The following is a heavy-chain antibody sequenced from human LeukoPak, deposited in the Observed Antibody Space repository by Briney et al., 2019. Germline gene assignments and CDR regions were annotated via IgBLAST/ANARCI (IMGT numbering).Heavy chain of an antibody. D-gene: IGHD3-10*01. Sequence: GGSLRLSCAASGFTFSSYSMNWVRQAPGKGLEWGSSISSSSSYIYYADSVKGRFTISRDNAKNSLYLQMNSLRAEDTAVYYCARDYGSGSHNWFDPWGQGTLVTVSS. V-gene: IGHV3-21*01. J-gene: IGHJ5*02. CDR2: ISSSSSYI. CDR1: GFTFSSYS. CDR3: ARDYGSGSHNWFDP.